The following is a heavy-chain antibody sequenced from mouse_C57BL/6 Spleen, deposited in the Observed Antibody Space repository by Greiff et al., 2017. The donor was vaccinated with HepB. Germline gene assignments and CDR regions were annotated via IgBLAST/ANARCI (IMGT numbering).Heavy chain of an antibody. CDR1: GFTFSDYY. Sequence: VESEGGLVQPGSSMKLSCTASGFTFSDYYMAWVRQVPEKGLEWVANINYDGSSTYYLDSLKSRFIISRDNAKNILYLQMSSLKSEDTATYYCARFYGLYAMDYWGQGTSVTVSS. J-gene: IGHJ4*01. CDR2: INYDGSST. D-gene: IGHD1-1*02. V-gene: IGHV5-16*01. CDR3: ARFYGLYAMDY.